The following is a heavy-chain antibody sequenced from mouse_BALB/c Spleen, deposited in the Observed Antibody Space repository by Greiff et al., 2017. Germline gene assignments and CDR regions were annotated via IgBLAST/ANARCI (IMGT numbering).Heavy chain of an antibody. D-gene: IGHD2-14*01. J-gene: IGHJ1*01. CDR2: ISSGSSPI. CDR1: GFTFSSFG. V-gene: IGHV5-17*02. CDR3: ARWVRLPYWYFDV. Sequence: EVKVEESGGGLVQPGGSRKLSCAVSGFTFSSFGMHWVRQAPEKGLEWVAYISSGSSPIYYADTVKGRFTISRDNPKNTLFLQMTSLRSEDTAMYYCARWVRLPYWYFDVWGAGTAVTVSS.